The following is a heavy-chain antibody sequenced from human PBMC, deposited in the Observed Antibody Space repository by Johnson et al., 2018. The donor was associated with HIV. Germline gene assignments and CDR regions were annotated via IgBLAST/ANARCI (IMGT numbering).Heavy chain of an antibody. J-gene: IGHJ3*02. CDR2: ISYDGSNK. Sequence: QMQLVESGGGVVQPGRSLRLSCAASGFTFSSYAMHWVRQAPGNGLEWVAVISYDGSNKYYADSVKGRFTISRDNSKNTLYLQMNSLRAEDTAVYYCAKGEWGAGTDAFDIWGQGTMVTVSS. CDR1: GFTFSSYA. D-gene: IGHD3-16*01. CDR3: AKGEWGAGTDAFDI. V-gene: IGHV3-30-3*01.